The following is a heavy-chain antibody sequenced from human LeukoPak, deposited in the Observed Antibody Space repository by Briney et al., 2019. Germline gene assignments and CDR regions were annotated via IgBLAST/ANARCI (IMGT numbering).Heavy chain of an antibody. D-gene: IGHD3-10*01. CDR2: ISGSGGST. Sequence: GGSLRLSCAASGFTFSSYAMSWVRQAPGKGLEWVSAISGSGGSTYYADSVKGRFTISRDNSKNTLYLQMNSLRAEDTAVYYCAKGYYYGSGSYYHTFDYWGQGTLVTVSS. CDR1: GFTFSSYA. J-gene: IGHJ4*02. V-gene: IGHV3-23*01. CDR3: AKGYYYGSGSYYHTFDY.